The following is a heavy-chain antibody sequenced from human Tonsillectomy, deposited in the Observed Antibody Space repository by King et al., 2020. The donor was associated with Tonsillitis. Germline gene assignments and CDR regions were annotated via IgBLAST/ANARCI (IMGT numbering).Heavy chain of an antibody. Sequence: LQLQESGPGLVKPSQTLSLTCTVSGGSISSGDYYWSWIRQPPGKGLEWIGYIYYSGSTYYNPSLKSRVTISVDTSKNQFSLKLSSVTAADTAGYYCAGYYDSSGYYYVHWFDPWGQGTLVTVSS. V-gene: IGHV4-30-4*01. CDR3: AGYYDSSGYYYVHWFDP. CDR2: IYYSGST. CDR1: GGSISSGDYY. J-gene: IGHJ5*02. D-gene: IGHD3-22*01.